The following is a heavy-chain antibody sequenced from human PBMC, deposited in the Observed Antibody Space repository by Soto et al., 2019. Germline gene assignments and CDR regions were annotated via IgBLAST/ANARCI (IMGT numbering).Heavy chain of an antibody. V-gene: IGHV3-74*01. CDR3: ARTYVPGIAGFDP. CDR2: MSGDGKTI. D-gene: IGHD1-1*01. J-gene: IGHJ5*02. Sequence: GGSLRLSCAASGFTFSNNFMHWVRQVAGEGLVWVSRMSGDGKTISYADSVKGRFTISRDSAKNTLYLQMNSLRVGDTAVYYCARTYVPGIAGFDPWGQGTLVTVSS. CDR1: GFTFSNNF.